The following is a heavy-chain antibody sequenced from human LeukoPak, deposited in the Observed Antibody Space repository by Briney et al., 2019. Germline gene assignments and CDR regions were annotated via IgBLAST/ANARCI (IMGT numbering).Heavy chain of an antibody. D-gene: IGHD6-19*01. Sequence: SETLSLSCTVSGGSISNYFWSWIRQPPGKGLEWIGFITYSGSTDHNPSLKSRVTISVDASKNQFSLKLTSVTAADRAVYYCVRHTTSGWYQVVYWGQGTLVTVSP. CDR2: ITYSGST. V-gene: IGHV4-59*01. CDR1: GGSISNYF. CDR3: VRHTTSGWYQVVY. J-gene: IGHJ4*02.